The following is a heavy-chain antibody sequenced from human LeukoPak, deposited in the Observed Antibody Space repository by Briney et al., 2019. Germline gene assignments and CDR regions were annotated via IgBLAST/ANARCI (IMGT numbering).Heavy chain of an antibody. J-gene: IGHJ5*02. CDR1: GYTFTSNG. Sequence: ASVKVSCKASGYTFTSNGFTWVRQAPGQGLEWMGWISAYSANTNYAQKFQGRVTMTTDTSTSTAYMELRSLRSDDTAVYYCATTTTGGFAPWGQGTLVTVSS. D-gene: IGHD1-1*01. CDR2: ISAYSANT. CDR3: ATTTTGGFAP. V-gene: IGHV1-18*01.